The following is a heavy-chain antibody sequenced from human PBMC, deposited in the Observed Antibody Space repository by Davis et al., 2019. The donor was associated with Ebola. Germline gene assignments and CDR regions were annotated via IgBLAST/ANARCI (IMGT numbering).Heavy chain of an antibody. D-gene: IGHD2-8*01. CDR1: GYSFTSYW. J-gene: IGHJ1*01. CDR3: ARHRGCTNGVCYPFPDLQH. V-gene: IGHV5-10-1*01. CDR2: IDPSDSYT. Sequence: GESLKISCKGSGYSFTSYWIGWVRQMPGKGLEWMGRIDPSDSYTNYSPSFHGHVTISADKSISTAYLQWSSLKASDTAMYYCARHRGCTNGVCYPFPDLQHWGQGTLVTVSS.